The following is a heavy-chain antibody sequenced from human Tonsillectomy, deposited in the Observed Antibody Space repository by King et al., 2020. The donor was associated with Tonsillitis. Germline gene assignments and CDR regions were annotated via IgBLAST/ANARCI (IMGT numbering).Heavy chain of an antibody. V-gene: IGHV3-11*06. CDR3: ARRHGCVDS. D-gene: IGHD2-8*01. CDR2: ISIRSINT. Sequence: VQLVESGGGLVKPGGSLRLSCAASGFTFSDYYMSWIRQAPGKGLEWVGFISIRSINTEYADSVKGRFTISRDNAESSVSLQMNSLRVEDTAVYYCARRHGCVDSWGQGTLVIVSS. CDR1: GFTFSDYY. J-gene: IGHJ4*02.